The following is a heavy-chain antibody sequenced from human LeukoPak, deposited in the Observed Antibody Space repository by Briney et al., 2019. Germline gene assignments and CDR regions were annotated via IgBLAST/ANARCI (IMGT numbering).Heavy chain of an antibody. CDR1: GHTLSDYG. J-gene: IGHJ4*02. V-gene: IGHV1-18*01. D-gene: IGHD2-8*01. CDR3: ARDCSNGVCFPRDY. Sequence: ASVKVSCKASGHTLSDYGISWVRQAPGQGLEWVGWITTYNGNRKYAEKFQGRVTMTTDTSTSTYYMEMRSLRSDDTAIYYCARDCSNGVCFPRDYWGQGTQITVST. CDR2: ITTYNGNR.